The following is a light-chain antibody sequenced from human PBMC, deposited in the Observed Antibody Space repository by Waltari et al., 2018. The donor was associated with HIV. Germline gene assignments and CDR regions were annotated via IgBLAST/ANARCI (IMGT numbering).Light chain of an antibody. Sequence: SSDLTQDPDVSVALGQTVRITCQGDSLRDYYASWYQQKPGQAPIRVIYGNGDRPSGVPDRFSGSKSGTSGSLAISGLQSEDEGDYYCAVWDDSVNGYVFGTGTKVTVL. CDR1: SLRDYY. CDR3: AVWDDSVNGYV. CDR2: GNG. V-gene: IGLV3-19*02. J-gene: IGLJ1*01.